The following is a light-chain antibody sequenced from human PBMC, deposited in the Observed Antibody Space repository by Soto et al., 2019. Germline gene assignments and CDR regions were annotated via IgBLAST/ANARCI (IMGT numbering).Light chain of an antibody. J-gene: IGLJ2*01. V-gene: IGLV1-47*02. CDR1: SSNIGSNY. CDR3: AAWDDSLSGYVV. CDR2: SNN. Sequence: QSVLTQPPSASGTPGQRVTTSCSGSSSNIGSNYGYWYQQLPGTAPKPLIYSNNQRPSGVPDRFSGSKSGTSASLAISGLLSEDEADYYCAAWDDSLSGYVVFGGGTKLTVL.